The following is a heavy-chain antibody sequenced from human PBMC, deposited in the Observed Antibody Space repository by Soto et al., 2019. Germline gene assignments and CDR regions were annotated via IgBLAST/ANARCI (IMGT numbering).Heavy chain of an antibody. V-gene: IGHV3-7*01. CDR2: IKQDGSEK. J-gene: IGHJ4*02. CDR3: ARERSYYDWRLYDY. D-gene: IGHD1-26*01. Sequence: PGGSLRLSCAASGFTFSSYWMSWVRQAPGKGLEWVANIKQDGSEKYYVDSVKGRFTISRDNAKNSLYLQMNSLRAEDTAVYYCARERSYYDWRLYDYWGQGTLVTVSS. CDR1: GFTFSSYW.